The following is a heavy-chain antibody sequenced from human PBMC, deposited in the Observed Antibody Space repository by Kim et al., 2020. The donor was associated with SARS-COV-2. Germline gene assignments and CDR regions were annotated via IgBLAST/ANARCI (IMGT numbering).Heavy chain of an antibody. Sequence: GGSLRLSCAASGFTFSSHWMHWVRQAPGKGLVWVSRINSDGSTTNYADSVKGRFTISRDNTKNTLYLQMNSLRAEDTAVYYCARRQFSSGWYYFDYWGQGTRVTVSS. V-gene: IGHV3-74*01. D-gene: IGHD6-19*01. J-gene: IGHJ4*02. CDR2: INSDGSTT. CDR1: GFTFSSHW. CDR3: ARRQFSSGWYYFDY.